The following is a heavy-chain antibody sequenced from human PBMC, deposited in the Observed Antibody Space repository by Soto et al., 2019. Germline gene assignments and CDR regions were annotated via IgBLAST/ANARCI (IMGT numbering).Heavy chain of an antibody. Sequence: ASVKVSCKASGGTFSSYAISWVRQAPGQGLEWMGGIIPIFGTANYAQKFQGRVTITADESTSTAYMELSGLRSEDTAVYYCARVIAAVGAFDIWGQGTMVTVSS. J-gene: IGHJ3*02. V-gene: IGHV1-69*13. D-gene: IGHD6-13*01. CDR2: IIPIFGTA. CDR3: ARVIAAVGAFDI. CDR1: GGTFSSYA.